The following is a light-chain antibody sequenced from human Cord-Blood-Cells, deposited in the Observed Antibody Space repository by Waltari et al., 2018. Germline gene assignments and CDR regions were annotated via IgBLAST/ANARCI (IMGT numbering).Light chain of an antibody. CDR2: DAS. J-gene: IGKJ5*01. CDR3: QQRSNWPIT. Sequence: EIVLTQSPATLSLSPGETATLSCRASQSVSSYLAWYQQKPGQAPRRLIYDASNRATGIPARFSGSGSGTDFTLTISSLEPEDFAVYCCQQRSNWPITFGQGTRLEIK. V-gene: IGKV3-11*01. CDR1: QSVSSY.